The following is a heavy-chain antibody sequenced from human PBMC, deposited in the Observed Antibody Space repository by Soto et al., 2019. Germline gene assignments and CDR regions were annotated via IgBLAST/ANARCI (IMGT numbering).Heavy chain of an antibody. Sequence: QVQLVQSGAEVKKPGSSVKVSCKASGGTFSSYAISWVRQAPGQGLEWMGGIIPIFGTANYAQKFQGRVTITADQSTSTAYRELSSLRSEDTAVYYCAIGMTTVTTGPHAVYYYGMDVWGQGTTVTVSS. J-gene: IGHJ6*02. CDR2: IIPIFGTA. D-gene: IGHD4-17*01. CDR3: AIGMTTVTTGPHAVYYYGMDV. V-gene: IGHV1-69*01. CDR1: GGTFSSYA.